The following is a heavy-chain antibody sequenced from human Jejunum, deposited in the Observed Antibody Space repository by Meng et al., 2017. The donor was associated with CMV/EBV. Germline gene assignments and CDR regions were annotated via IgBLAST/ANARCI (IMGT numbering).Heavy chain of an antibody. CDR1: GYIFTGYY. D-gene: IGHD3-16*01. J-gene: IGHJ4*02. CDR2: IIPNNGDT. Sequence: QVQLVQSGTEVKKPGASVKVSGKASGYIFTGYYIHWVRQAPGQGLEWMGRIIPNNGDTNYAQKFQGRVIMTRDSSISTAYMELSSLTSDDSAVYYCARGGDDYGYYWGRGTLVTVSS. V-gene: IGHV1-2*06. CDR3: ARGGDDYGYY.